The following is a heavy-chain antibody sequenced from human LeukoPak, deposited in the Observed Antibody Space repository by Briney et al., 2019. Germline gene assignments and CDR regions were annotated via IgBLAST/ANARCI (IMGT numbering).Heavy chain of an antibody. J-gene: IGHJ4*02. V-gene: IGHV3-64*01. Sequence: GGSLRLSCAASGSTFSSYAMHWVRQAPGKGLEYVSAISSNGGSTYYANSVKGRFTISRDNSKNTLYLQMGSLRAEDMAVYYCARASSSCLFDYWGQGTLVTVSS. CDR1: GSTFSSYA. CDR3: ARASSSCLFDY. CDR2: ISSNGGST. D-gene: IGHD6-13*01.